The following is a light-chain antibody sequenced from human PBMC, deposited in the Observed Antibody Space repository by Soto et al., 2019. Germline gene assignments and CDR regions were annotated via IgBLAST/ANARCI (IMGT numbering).Light chain of an antibody. J-gene: IGLJ1*01. CDR3: QSYDNNSDCV. CDR2: SDN. Sequence: QSVLTQPPSVSGAPGQRVTISCTGSSSNIGAGYVVHWYQQLPGAAPKLLIFSDNNRPSGVPDRFSGSKSGTSASLAITGLRAEDEADYYCQSYDNNSDCVFGTGTKLTVL. CDR1: SSNIGAGYV. V-gene: IGLV1-40*01.